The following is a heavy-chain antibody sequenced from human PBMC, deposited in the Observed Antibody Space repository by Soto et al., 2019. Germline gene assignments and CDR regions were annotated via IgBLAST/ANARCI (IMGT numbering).Heavy chain of an antibody. Sequence: GASVKVSCKASGYTFSTYGVSWVRQAPGQGLEWMGWISAYNGNTNYAQKLQGRVTLTTDTSTSTAYMELRSLRSDDTAVYYCARDLRLGESGYDYWGHGTLVTVSS. CDR1: GYTFSTYG. J-gene: IGHJ4*01. V-gene: IGHV1-18*01. CDR3: ARDLRLGESGYDY. D-gene: IGHD3-16*01. CDR2: ISAYNGNT.